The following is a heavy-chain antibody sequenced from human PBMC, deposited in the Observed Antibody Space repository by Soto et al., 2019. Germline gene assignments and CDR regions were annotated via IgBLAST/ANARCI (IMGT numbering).Heavy chain of an antibody. V-gene: IGHV3-49*05. CDR1: GFTFGDYA. CDR3: ARVGSASLMVVVIADH. J-gene: IGHJ4*02. CDR2: IRSKGYGGTT. Sequence: EVQVVESGGALVKPGRSLRLSCTTSGFTFGDYAMSWFRHAPGKGLEWVGFIRSKGYGGTTQYAASVKGRFTISRDDSESIAYLQMDSLKTEDTALYCCARVGSASLMVVVIADHWGQGTQVTVSS. D-gene: IGHD3-22*01.